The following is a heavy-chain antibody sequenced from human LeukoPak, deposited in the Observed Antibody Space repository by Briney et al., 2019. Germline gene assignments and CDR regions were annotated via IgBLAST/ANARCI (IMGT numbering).Heavy chain of an antibody. CDR1: GGSIRSSGDY. CDR2: IYYSGST. J-gene: IGHJ4*02. Sequence: PSETLSLTCTVSGGSIRSSGDYWGWIRQAPGKGLEWIGSIYYSGSTNYNPSLKSRVTISVDTSKNQFSLKLSSVTAADTAVYYCARGKYYFDYWGQGTLVTVSS. CDR3: ARGKYYFDY. V-gene: IGHV4-39*07.